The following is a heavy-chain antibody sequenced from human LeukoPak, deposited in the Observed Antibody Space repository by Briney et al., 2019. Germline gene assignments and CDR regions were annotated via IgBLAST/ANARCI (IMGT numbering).Heavy chain of an antibody. V-gene: IGHV3-74*01. CDR1: GFTFSRYW. Sequence: GGALTLSCAASGFTFSRYWMHWVRQAPGKGLVWVSRINSDGSRTSYPGSVTSRYTISRDNAKTMLYLQMNRLRAEDTAVYYCARRGIAAAGAYWGQGTLVTVS. CDR3: ARRGIAAAGAY. J-gene: IGHJ4*02. D-gene: IGHD6-13*01. CDR2: INSDGSRT.